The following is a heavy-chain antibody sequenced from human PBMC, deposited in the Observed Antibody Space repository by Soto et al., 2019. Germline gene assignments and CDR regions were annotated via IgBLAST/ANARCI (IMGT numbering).Heavy chain of an antibody. D-gene: IGHD5-18*01. V-gene: IGHV4-31*02. Sequence: LCGGSISSGGYYWSWIRQHPGKGLEWIGYIYYSGSTYYNPSLKSRVTISVDTSKNQFSLKLSSVTAADTAVYYCARNPGYSYGDAFDIWGQGTMVTVSS. CDR2: IYYSGST. J-gene: IGHJ3*02. CDR1: GGSISSGGYY. CDR3: ARNPGYSYGDAFDI.